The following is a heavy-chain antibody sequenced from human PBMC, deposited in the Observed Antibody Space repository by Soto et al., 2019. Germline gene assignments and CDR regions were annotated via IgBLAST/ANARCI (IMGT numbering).Heavy chain of an antibody. V-gene: IGHV3-7*01. Sequence: GGSLRLSCAASGFTFSSYWMSWVRQAPGKGLEWVANIKQDGSEKYYVDSVKGRFTISRDNAKNSLYLQMNSLRAEDTAVYYCAREGPQDTVLVTGVRGYYYYGMDVWGQGTPVTVSS. CDR2: IKQDGSEK. CDR3: AREGPQDTVLVTGVRGYYYYGMDV. CDR1: GFTFSSYW. J-gene: IGHJ6*02. D-gene: IGHD5-18*01.